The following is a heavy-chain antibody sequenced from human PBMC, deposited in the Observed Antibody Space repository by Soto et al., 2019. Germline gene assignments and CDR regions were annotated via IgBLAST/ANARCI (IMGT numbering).Heavy chain of an antibody. D-gene: IGHD2-21*01. CDR2: IYSSGST. V-gene: IGHV4-59*01. J-gene: IGHJ4*02. Sequence: PSETLSLTCTVSGGSISNYYWSWIRQPPGKGLERIGYIYSSGSTNYNPSLKSRVTISVDTSKNQFSLKLTSVTAADTAVYYCAREKWTYCGGECYEFDYWGQGTLVTVSS. CDR3: AREKWTYCGGECYEFDY. CDR1: GGSISNYY.